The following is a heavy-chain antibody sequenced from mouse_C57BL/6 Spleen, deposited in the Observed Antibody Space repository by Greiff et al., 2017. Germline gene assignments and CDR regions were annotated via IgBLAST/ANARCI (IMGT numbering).Heavy chain of an antibody. J-gene: IGHJ1*03. CDR3: ARSERLPSYWYFDV. CDR2: IDPEDGET. Sequence: EVKLMESGAELVKPGASVKLSCTASGFNIKDYYMHWVKQRTEQGLEWIGRIDPEDGETKYAAKFQGKATITADTSSNPAYLQLSSLTSEDTAVYYFARSERLPSYWYFDVWGTGTTVTVSS. V-gene: IGHV14-2*01. CDR1: GFNIKDYY. D-gene: IGHD2-4*01.